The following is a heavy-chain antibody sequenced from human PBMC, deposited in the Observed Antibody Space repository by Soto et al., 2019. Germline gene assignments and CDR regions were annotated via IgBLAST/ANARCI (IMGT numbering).Heavy chain of an antibody. V-gene: IGHV3-23*01. CDR2: ISGSGGST. CDR1: GFTFSSYA. D-gene: IGHD3-22*01. Sequence: PGGSLRLSCAASGFTFSSYAMSWVRQAPGKGLKWVSAISGSGGSTYYADSVKGRFTISGDNSKNTLYLQMNSLRAEDTAVYYCAKDYYVKTRAGYFDYWGQGTLVTVSS. CDR3: AKDYYVKTRAGYFDY. J-gene: IGHJ4*02.